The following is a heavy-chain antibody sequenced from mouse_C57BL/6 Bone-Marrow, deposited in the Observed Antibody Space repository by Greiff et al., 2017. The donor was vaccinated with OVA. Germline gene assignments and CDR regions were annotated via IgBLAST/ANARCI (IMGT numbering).Heavy chain of an antibody. CDR3: ARSNGYDGYFDY. CDR1: GYTFTDYY. J-gene: IGHJ2*01. D-gene: IGHD2-2*01. V-gene: IGHV1-76*01. CDR2: IYPGSGNT. Sequence: QVQLQQSGAELVRPGASVKLSCKASGYTFTDYYINWVKQRPGQGLEWIVRIYPGSGNTYYNEKFKGKATLTAEKSSSTAYMQLSSLTSEDSAVYFCARSNGYDGYFDYWGQGTTLTVSS.